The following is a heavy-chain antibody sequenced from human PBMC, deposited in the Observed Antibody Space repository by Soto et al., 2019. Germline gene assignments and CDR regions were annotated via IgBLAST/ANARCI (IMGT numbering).Heavy chain of an antibody. V-gene: IGHV3-30-3*01. CDR3: ARDNLGGGYYYGMDV. D-gene: IGHD3-16*01. Sequence: GGSLRLSCAASGFTFSSYAMHWVRQAPGKGLEWVAVISYDGSNKYYADSVKGRFTISRDNSKNTLYLQMNSLRAEDTAVYYCARDNLGGGYYYGMDVWGQGTTVTVSS. CDR2: ISYDGSNK. CDR1: GFTFSSYA. J-gene: IGHJ6*02.